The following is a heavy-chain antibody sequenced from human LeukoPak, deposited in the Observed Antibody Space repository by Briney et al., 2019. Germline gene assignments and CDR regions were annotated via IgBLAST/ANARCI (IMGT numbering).Heavy chain of an antibody. V-gene: IGHV3-30*02. Sequence: GGSLRLSCAASGFTFSSYGMHWVRQAPGKGLEWVAFIRYDGSGKYYADSVKGRFTISRDNSKSTLYLQMNSLRAEDTAVYYCAKGSKAVVFTRDHYMDVWGKGTTVTISS. D-gene: IGHD3-22*01. CDR1: GFTFSSYG. CDR2: IRYDGSGK. J-gene: IGHJ6*03. CDR3: AKGSKAVVFTRDHYMDV.